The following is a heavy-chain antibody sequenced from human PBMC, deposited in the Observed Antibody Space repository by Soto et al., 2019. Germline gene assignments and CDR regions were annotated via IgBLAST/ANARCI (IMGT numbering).Heavy chain of an antibody. CDR1: GYTFTSYN. CDR3: FRGGFPDYGKEGRY. V-gene: IGHV1-46*01. J-gene: IGHJ4*02. CDR2: IYASGGST. D-gene: IGHD4-17*01. Sequence: QVQLMQSGAEVKKPGASVKVSCKAPGYTFTSYNVHWVRQAPGQGLEWMGIIYASGGSTTYAQNFQGRLTVTRDTSTSTVYMELSSLRSDDTAVYYCFRGGFPDYGKEGRYWGQGTLVTVSS.